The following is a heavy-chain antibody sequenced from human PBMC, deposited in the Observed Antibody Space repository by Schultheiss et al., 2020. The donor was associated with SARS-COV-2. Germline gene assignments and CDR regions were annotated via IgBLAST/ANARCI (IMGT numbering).Heavy chain of an antibody. CDR3: AKPRRGS. CDR2: VSGSGDSR. V-gene: IGHV3-23*01. CDR1: GFTVSSNY. D-gene: IGHD3-16*01. J-gene: IGHJ4*02. Sequence: GGSLRLSCAASGFTVSSNYMSWVRQAPGKGLEWVSTVSGSGDSRYYADSVKGRFTISRDNSKNTLYLQMNSLRAEDTALYYCAKPRRGSWGQGTLVTVSS.